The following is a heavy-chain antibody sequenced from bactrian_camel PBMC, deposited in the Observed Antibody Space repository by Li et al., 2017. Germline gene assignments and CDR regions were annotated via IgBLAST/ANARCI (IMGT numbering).Heavy chain of an antibody. CDR2: IDRGGGNT. D-gene: IGHD6*01. Sequence: VQLVESGGDTVQPGGSLRLSCAASGFTFSNNAMSWVRLAPGKGLEWVSGIDRGGGNTYYADSLKGRFTISRDNAKNTVYLQLNSLKIEDMAMYYCVKTGDGGTWGEYNYWGQGTQVTVS. CDR1: GFTFSNNA. CDR3: VKTGDGGTWGEYNY. V-gene: IGHV3S40*01. J-gene: IGHJ4*01.